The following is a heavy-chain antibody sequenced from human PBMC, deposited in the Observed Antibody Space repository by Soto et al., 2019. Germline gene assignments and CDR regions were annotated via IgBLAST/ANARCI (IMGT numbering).Heavy chain of an antibody. V-gene: IGHV3-23*01. CDR2: ISGSGGAT. J-gene: IGHJ5*02. CDR3: AKGGGSYSAPTWFDP. Sequence: GGSLRLSCAASGFTFSGYAMSWVRQAPGKGLEWVSAISGSGGATYNADSVKGRFSISRDNSKDTVCLQMNSLRAEDTAIYYCAKGGGSYSAPTWFDPWGQGTPVTVSS. CDR1: GFTFSGYA. D-gene: IGHD1-26*01.